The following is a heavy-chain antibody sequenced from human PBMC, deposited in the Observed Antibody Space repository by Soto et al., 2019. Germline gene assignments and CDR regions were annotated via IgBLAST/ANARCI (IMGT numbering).Heavy chain of an antibody. Sequence: GGSLRLSCAASGFTFSSYGMHWVRQAPGKGLEWAAVISYDGSNKYYADSVKGRFTISRDNSKNTLYLQTNSLRAEDTAVYYCAKDLDSTRYALGLDYWGQGTLVTVSS. CDR1: GFTFSSYG. J-gene: IGHJ4*02. D-gene: IGHD3-22*01. CDR2: ISYDGSNK. V-gene: IGHV3-30*18. CDR3: AKDLDSTRYALGLDY.